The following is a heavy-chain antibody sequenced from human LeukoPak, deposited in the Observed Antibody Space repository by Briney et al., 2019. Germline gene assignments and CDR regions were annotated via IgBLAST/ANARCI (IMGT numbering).Heavy chain of an antibody. CDR2: IYYSGTT. J-gene: IGHJ2*01. CDR1: GDSISSWY. V-gene: IGHV4-59*01. D-gene: IGHD2-15*01. Sequence: SETLSLTCTVSGDSISSWYWSWIRQPPGKGLEWIGYIYYSGTTYYNPSPKSRVSISFDTSKNQFSLKLSSVTAADTAVYYCARVGYCSHGSCLRLDWYFDLWGRGTLVTVSS. CDR3: ARVGYCSHGSCLRLDWYFDL.